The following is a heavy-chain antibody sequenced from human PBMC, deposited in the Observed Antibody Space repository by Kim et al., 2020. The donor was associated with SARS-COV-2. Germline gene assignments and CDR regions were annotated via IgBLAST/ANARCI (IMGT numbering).Heavy chain of an antibody. CDR3: ARANNYGDYLSPSFDY. Sequence: SETLSLTFTVSGGSISSSSYYWGWIRQPPGKGLEWIGSIYYSGSTYYNPSLKSRVTISVDTSKNQFSLKLSSVTAADTAVYYCARANNYGDYLSPSFDYWGQGTLVTVSS. CDR2: IYYSGST. CDR1: GGSISSSSYY. V-gene: IGHV4-39*07. D-gene: IGHD4-17*01. J-gene: IGHJ4*02.